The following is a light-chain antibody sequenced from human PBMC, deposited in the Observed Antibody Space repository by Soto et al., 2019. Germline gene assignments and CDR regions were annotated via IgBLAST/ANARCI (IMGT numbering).Light chain of an antibody. V-gene: IGKV3-15*01. CDR1: QSVRSN. Sequence: EIVMTQSPATLSVSPGERATLFCRASQSVRSNFLAWYQQKPGQAPRLLIYGASTRATGVPAGFSGSGSGTEFTLTISSLQSEDFAVYYCQQYSAWPLTFGGGTKVEIK. J-gene: IGKJ4*01. CDR3: QQYSAWPLT. CDR2: GAS.